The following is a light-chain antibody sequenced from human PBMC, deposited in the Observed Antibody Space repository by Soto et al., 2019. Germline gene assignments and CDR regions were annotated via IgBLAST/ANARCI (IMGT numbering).Light chain of an antibody. CDR1: QSLTNW. CDR2: DAS. J-gene: IGKJ1*01. V-gene: IGKV1-5*01. CDR3: QQYNSYSGT. Sequence: DIQMTQSPSALSASVGDRVTITCRASQSLTNWLAWYQQKPGKAPKLLIYDASNLASGVPSRFSGSGYGTEFPLTISSLQPDDSATYYCQQYNSYSGTFGQGTRVEIK.